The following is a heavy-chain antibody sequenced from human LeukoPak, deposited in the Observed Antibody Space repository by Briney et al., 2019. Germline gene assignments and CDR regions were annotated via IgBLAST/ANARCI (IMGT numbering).Heavy chain of an antibody. Sequence: GGSLRLSCAASGFTFSSYAMHWVRQAPGKGLEWVAVISYDGSNKYYADSVKRRFTIYGDNSKNTVYLQMNSLKAEDTAVYYCAKDDFRSHIVATGRGLLSYWGQGTLVTVSS. CDR1: GFTFSSYA. D-gene: IGHD5-12*01. J-gene: IGHJ4*02. CDR2: ISYDGSNK. CDR3: AKDDFRSHIVATGRGLLSY. V-gene: IGHV3-30*04.